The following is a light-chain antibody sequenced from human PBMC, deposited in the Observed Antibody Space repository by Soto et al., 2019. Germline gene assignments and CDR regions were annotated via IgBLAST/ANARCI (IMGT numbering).Light chain of an antibody. CDR2: AAS. Sequence: EIVLTQSPGTLSLSPGERATLSRRASQSVSSRSLAWYQQKPGQAPRLLIYAASSRATGIPDRFSGGGSGTDFALTISRLEPEDFAVYYCQHYSNSRWTFGQGTKVEIK. CDR3: QHYSNSRWT. J-gene: IGKJ1*01. V-gene: IGKV3-20*01. CDR1: QSVSSRS.